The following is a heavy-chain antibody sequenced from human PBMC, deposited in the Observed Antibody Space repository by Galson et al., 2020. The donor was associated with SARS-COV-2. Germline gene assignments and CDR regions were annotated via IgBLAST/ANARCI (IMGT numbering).Heavy chain of an antibody. Sequence: GESLKISCKASGYTFTGYYMHWVRQAPGQGLEWMGWINPNSGGTNYAQKFQGRVTMTRDTSISTAYMELSRLRSDDTAVYYCASILYDSSGYYDALDAFDIWGQGTMVTVSS. CDR2: INPNSGGT. CDR1: GYTFTGYY. V-gene: IGHV1-2*02. D-gene: IGHD3-22*01. CDR3: ASILYDSSGYYDALDAFDI. J-gene: IGHJ3*02.